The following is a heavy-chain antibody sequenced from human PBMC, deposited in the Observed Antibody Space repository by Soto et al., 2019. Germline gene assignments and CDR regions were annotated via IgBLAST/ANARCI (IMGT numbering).Heavy chain of an antibody. CDR2: IYHSGST. CDR3: SESGSGSYYTFVDLTPFDY. D-gene: IGHD3-10*01. Sequence: PSETLSLTCAVPGYSISSGYYWGWIREPPGKGLEWIGSIYHSGSTYYNPSLKSRVTIPVDTSKNQFSLKLSSVTAADTAVYYCSESGSGSYYTFVDLTPFDYWGQGTLVTVSS. V-gene: IGHV4-38-2*01. CDR1: GYSISSGYY. J-gene: IGHJ4*02.